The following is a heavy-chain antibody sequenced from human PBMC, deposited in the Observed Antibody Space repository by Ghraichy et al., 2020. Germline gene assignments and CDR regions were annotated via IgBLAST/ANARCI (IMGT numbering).Heavy chain of an antibody. J-gene: IGHJ6*02. Sequence: SETLSLTCTVSGASITSYYWSWIRQPPGKGLEWIGYIYYSGSTNYNPSLKSRVTISVDTSKIQFSLKLSSVTAADTAVYYCARGVPHMDVWGQGTTVTVSS. CDR1: GASITSYY. CDR3: ARGVPHMDV. V-gene: IGHV4-59*01. CDR2: IYYSGST.